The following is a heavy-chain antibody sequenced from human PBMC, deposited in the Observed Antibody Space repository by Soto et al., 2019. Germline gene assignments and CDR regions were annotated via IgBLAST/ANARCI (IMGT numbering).Heavy chain of an antibody. CDR3: AKAYYYDSSGYYYGFSGFDY. J-gene: IGHJ4*02. D-gene: IGHD3-22*01. Sequence: EVQLLESGGGLVQPGGSLRLSCAASGFTFSSYAMSWVRQAPGKGLEWVSAISGSGGSTYYADSVKGRFTISRDNSKNTLYLQKNSLRAEDTAVYYCAKAYYYDSSGYYYGFSGFDYWGQGTLVTVSS. CDR1: GFTFSSYA. CDR2: ISGSGGST. V-gene: IGHV3-23*01.